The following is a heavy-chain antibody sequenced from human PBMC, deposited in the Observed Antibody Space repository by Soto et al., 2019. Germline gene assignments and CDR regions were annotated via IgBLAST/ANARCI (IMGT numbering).Heavy chain of an antibody. V-gene: IGHV3-30-3*01. D-gene: IGHD3-10*01. CDR3: ARERTVTMVRGFDY. J-gene: IGHJ4*02. CDR1: GFTFSSYA. CDR2: ISYDGSNK. Sequence: QVQLVESGGGVVQPGRSLRLSCAASGFTFSSYAMHWVRQAPGKGLEWVAVISYDGSNKYYADSVKGRFTISRDNSKNTLYLQMNSLRAEDTAVYYCARERTVTMVRGFDYWGQGTLVTVSS.